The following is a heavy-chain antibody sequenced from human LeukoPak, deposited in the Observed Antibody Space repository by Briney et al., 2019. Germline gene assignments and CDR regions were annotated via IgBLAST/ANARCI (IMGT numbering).Heavy chain of an antibody. CDR2: INPNSGGT. J-gene: IGHJ4*02. CDR3: ARSPHILTGENFDY. Sequence: ASVKVSCKASGYTFTGYYMHWVRQAPGQGLEWMGWINPNSGGTNYAQKFQGRVTMTRDTSISTAYMERSRLRSDDTAVYYCARSPHILTGENFDYWGQGTLVTVSS. D-gene: IGHD3-9*01. V-gene: IGHV1-2*02. CDR1: GYTFTGYY.